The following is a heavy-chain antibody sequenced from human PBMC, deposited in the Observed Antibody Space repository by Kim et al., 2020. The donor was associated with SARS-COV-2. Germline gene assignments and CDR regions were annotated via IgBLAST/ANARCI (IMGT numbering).Heavy chain of an antibody. CDR1: GYTFSSYA. J-gene: IGHJ6*04. CDR2: IDTRTGNP. CDR3: ARDQIWGAGLRWDV. V-gene: IGHV7-4-1*02. D-gene: IGHD5-18*01. Sequence: ASVKVSCKTSGYTFSSYAMNWVRQAPGQGLEWMGWIDTRTGNPAYAQGFTERFVFSLDTSVSTAYLQISNLKAEDTAVYYCARDQIWGAGLRWDVWGKGTTVTVSS.